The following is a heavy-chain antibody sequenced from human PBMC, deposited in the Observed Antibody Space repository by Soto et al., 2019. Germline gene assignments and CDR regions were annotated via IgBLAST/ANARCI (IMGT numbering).Heavy chain of an antibody. Sequence: GGSLRLSCAASGFTFSSYSMNWVRQAPGKGPEWVSSISRTSPYISYADSVKGRLTISRDNAKNSLYLQMSSLRVEDTAVYFCGRTWDGTTYAFNFWGHGTMVTVSS. D-gene: IGHD1-7*01. CDR1: GFTFSSYS. V-gene: IGHV3-21*01. CDR3: GRTWDGTTYAFNF. J-gene: IGHJ3*01. CDR2: ISRTSPYI.